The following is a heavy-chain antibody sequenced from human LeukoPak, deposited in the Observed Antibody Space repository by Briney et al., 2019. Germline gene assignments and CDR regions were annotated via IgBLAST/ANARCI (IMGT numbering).Heavy chain of an antibody. Sequence: SKTLSLTCTVSGGSISSYYWSWIRQSPGKGLEWIGETYHSGSTNYNSSLKSRVTISLDTSKNQFSLKLSSVTAADTAVYYCARGRRIVVVLGATRTHRDYYMDVWGKGTTVTVSS. CDR1: GGSISSYY. V-gene: IGHV4-34*01. J-gene: IGHJ6*03. D-gene: IGHD2-15*01. CDR2: TYHSGST. CDR3: ARGRRIVVVLGATRTHRDYYMDV.